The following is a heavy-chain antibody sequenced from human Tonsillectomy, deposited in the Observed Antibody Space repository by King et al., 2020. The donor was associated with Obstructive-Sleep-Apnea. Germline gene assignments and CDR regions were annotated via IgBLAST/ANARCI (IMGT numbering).Heavy chain of an antibody. CDR2: ISSSSTTI. CDR1: GFTFSSHN. CDR3: ARNGGGFDY. J-gene: IGHJ4*02. D-gene: IGHD3-10*01. Sequence: VQLVESGGGLVQPGGSLRLSCAAFGFTFSSHNMNWVRQAPGKGLEWVSYISSSSTTIYYADSVKGRFTVSRDNAKNSLYLQMNSLRAEDTAVYYCARNGGGFDYWGQGTLVTVSS. V-gene: IGHV3-48*04.